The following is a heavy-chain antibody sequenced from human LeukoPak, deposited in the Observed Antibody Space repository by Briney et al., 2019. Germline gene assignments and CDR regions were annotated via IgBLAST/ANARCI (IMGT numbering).Heavy chain of an antibody. CDR2: MKSKTDGGTT. Sequence: GGGLRLSYPASRWSFSKAWMIELGQAPGRGQKWVGRMKSKTDGGTTDYAAPVKGRFTISRDDSKNTLYLQMNSLKTEDTAVYYCTTDLAYCGGDCYRHFDYWGQGTLVTVSS. CDR1: RWSFSKAW. V-gene: IGHV3-15*01. J-gene: IGHJ4*02. D-gene: IGHD2-21*02. CDR3: TTDLAYCGGDCYRHFDY.